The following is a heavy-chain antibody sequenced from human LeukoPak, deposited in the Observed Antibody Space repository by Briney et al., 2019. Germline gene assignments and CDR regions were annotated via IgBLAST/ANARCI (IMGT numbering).Heavy chain of an antibody. V-gene: IGHV4-59*01. CDR2: IYYSGST. CDR1: GGPISSYY. J-gene: IGHJ4*02. Sequence: SETLSLTCTVSGGPISSYYWSWIRQPPGKGLDWIGYIYYSGSTNYNPSLKSRVTISVDTSKIQFSLKLSSVTAADTAVYYCARSLYDSSGYYSDYWGQGTLVTVSS. D-gene: IGHD3-22*01. CDR3: ARSLYDSSGYYSDY.